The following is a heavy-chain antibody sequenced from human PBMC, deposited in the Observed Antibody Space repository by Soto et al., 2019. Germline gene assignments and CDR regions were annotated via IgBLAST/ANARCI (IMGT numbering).Heavy chain of an antibody. Sequence: SVKVSCKASGGTFSSYAISWVRQAPGQGLEWMGGIIPIFGTANYAQKFQGRATITADESTSTAYMELSSLRPEDTAVYYCASRFYCSSTSCHMPPPYYYYGMDVWGQGTTVTVSS. V-gene: IGHV1-69*13. J-gene: IGHJ6*02. CDR2: IIPIFGTA. CDR1: GGTFSSYA. CDR3: ASRFYCSSTSCHMPPPYYYYGMDV. D-gene: IGHD2-2*01.